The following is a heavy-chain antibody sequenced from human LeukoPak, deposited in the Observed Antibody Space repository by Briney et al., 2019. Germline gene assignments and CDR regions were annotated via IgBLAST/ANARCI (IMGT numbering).Heavy chain of an antibody. V-gene: IGHV3-7*01. Sequence: GGSLRLSCAASGFTFSSDWMRWVRQAPGKGLEWVANIKQDGIEKYYVDSVKGRFTISRDNAKNSLYLQMNSLRAEDTAVYYCARGGVCMYSSTSCYYFDYWGQGTMVTVSS. CDR2: IKQDGIEK. J-gene: IGHJ4*02. CDR3: ARGGVCMYSSTSCYYFDY. CDR1: GFTFSSDW. D-gene: IGHD2-2*01.